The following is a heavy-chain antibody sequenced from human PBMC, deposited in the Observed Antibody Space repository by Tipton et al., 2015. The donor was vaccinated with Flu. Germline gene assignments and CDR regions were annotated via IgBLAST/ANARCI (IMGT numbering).Heavy chain of an antibody. Sequence: TLSLTCTVSGGSISSYYWGWIRQPPGKGLEWIGNIYYSGSTKYNPSLTGRATIAIDTSRNLFSLRLSSVTAADTAVYYCSRRDYTNYVSDPKNWFDPWGQGTLVTVSS. D-gene: IGHD4-11*01. CDR1: GGSISSYY. V-gene: IGHV4-59*08. CDR2: IYYSGST. CDR3: SRRDYTNYVSDPKNWFDP. J-gene: IGHJ5*02.